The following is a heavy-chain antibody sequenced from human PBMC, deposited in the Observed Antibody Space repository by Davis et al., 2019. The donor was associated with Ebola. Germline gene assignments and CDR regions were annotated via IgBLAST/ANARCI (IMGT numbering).Heavy chain of an antibody. D-gene: IGHD2/OR15-2a*01. CDR3: ARTTKTNIEASGLGYNSFDS. J-gene: IGHJ5*01. V-gene: IGHV4-34*01. CDR1: GGSFSDYF. CDR2: ISHHNGDT. Sequence: SETLSLTCSVSGGSFSDYFWSWIRQPPEKGLEWIGEISHHNGDTNYNPSLRSRVAISVDSSKNQFSLKINSVTAADTATYYCARTTKTNIEASGLGYNSFDSWGQGVLVSVSS.